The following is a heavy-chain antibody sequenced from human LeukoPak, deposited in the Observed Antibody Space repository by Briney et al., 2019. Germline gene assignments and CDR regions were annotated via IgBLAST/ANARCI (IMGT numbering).Heavy chain of an antibody. J-gene: IGHJ6*02. CDR1: GFTFESYW. V-gene: IGHV3-7*04. CDR3: AGAMDV. Sequence: GGSLRLSCVAPGFTFESYWMTCVRQAPGKGLEIVANINEDGCEKYYVDSMKGRLTISSDNAQTSLYLKMTSLRAEDTAVYYCAGAMDVWGQGTTVTVSS. CDR2: INEDGCEK.